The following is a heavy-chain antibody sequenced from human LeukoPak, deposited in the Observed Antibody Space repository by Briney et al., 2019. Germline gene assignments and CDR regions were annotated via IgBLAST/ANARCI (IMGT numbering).Heavy chain of an antibody. CDR3: AKSGYSYEGEYYFDY. D-gene: IGHD5-18*01. CDR2: ISWNSGSI. V-gene: IGHV3-9*03. J-gene: IGHJ4*02. Sequence: PGGSLRLSCASPGFTFDDYAMHWVRQAPGKGLEWVSGISWNSGSIGYADSVKGRFTIYRDNAKNSLYLQMNSLRAEDMALYYCAKSGYSYEGEYYFDYWGQGTLVTVSS. CDR1: GFTFDDYA.